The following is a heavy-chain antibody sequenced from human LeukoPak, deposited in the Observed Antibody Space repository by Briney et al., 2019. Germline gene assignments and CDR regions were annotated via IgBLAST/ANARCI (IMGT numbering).Heavy chain of an antibody. V-gene: IGHV4-34*01. J-gene: IGHJ6*02. CDR2: INHSGST. CDR3: ARDGGYDSSGYHLLGLYYYGMDV. CDR1: GGSLGGYY. D-gene: IGHD3-22*01. Sequence: SETLSLTCAVYGGSLGGYYWSWIRQPPGKRLEWIGEINHSGSTNYNPSLKSRVTISVDTSKNQFSLKLSSVTAADTAVYYCARDGGYDSSGYHLLGLYYYGMDVWGQGTTVTVSS.